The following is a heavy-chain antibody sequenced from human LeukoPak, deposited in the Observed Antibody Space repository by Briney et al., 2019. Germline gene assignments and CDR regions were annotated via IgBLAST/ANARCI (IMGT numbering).Heavy chain of an antibody. V-gene: IGHV3-11*06. Sequence: GGSLRLSCAASGFTFDDYGMSWVRQAPGKGLEWISYIGIDSGNTKYAGSVRGRFTISADKAKNSLYLQMNSLRVEDTAVYYCARDHNYAFDNWGQGTLVSVAS. CDR2: IGIDSGNT. D-gene: IGHD1-1*01. CDR3: ARDHNYAFDN. CDR1: GFTFDDYG. J-gene: IGHJ4*02.